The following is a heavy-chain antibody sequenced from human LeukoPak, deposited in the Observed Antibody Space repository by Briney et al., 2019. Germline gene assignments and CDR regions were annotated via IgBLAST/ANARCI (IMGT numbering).Heavy chain of an antibody. V-gene: IGHV4-30-2*01. CDR2: IYHRGST. D-gene: IGHD4-23*01. CDR3: ARIGGNPPLDAFDI. CDR1: GGSISSGGYY. J-gene: IGHJ3*02. Sequence: SRTLSLTCTVSGGSISSGGYYWSWIRQPRGKGLEWIGYIYHRGSTYYNPSLKSRVTISVDRSKNQFPLKLSSVTAADTAVYYCARIGGNPPLDAFDIWGQGTMVTVSS.